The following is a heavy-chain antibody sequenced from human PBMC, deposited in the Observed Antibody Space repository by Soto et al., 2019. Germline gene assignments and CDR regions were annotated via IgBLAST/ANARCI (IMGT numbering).Heavy chain of an antibody. D-gene: IGHD3-9*01. CDR1: GFTFSSYW. Sequence: GGSLRLSCAASGFTFSSYWMHWVLQAPGKGLVWVSRINSDGSSTSYADSVKGRFTISRDNAKNTLYLQMNSLRAEDTAVYYCATGHYDILTGYYIPPIDYWGQGTLVTVSS. J-gene: IGHJ4*02. V-gene: IGHV3-74*01. CDR2: INSDGSST. CDR3: ATGHYDILTGYYIPPIDY.